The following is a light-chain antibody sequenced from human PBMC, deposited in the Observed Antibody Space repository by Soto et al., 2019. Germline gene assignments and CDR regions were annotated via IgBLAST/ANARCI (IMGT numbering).Light chain of an antibody. J-gene: IGKJ5*01. V-gene: IGKV3-20*01. CDR1: QSVSSSY. Sequence: EIVLTQSPGTLSLSPGERATLSCRASQSVSSSYLAWYQQKPGQAPRLLIHGASSRATGIPDRFSGSGSGTDFTLTIRRVDPADFAFYYCQQYFTSPITFGQGTRLEIK. CDR3: QQYFTSPIT. CDR2: GAS.